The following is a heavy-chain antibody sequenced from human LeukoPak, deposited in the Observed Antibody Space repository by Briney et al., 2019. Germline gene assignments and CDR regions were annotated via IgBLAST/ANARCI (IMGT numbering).Heavy chain of an antibody. CDR2: ISWDGGGT. CDR1: GFTFDDYA. V-gene: IGHV3-43D*04. CDR3: AKDPNIRHLGFYGMDV. J-gene: IGHJ6*04. Sequence: PGGSLRLSCAASGFTFDDYAMHWVRHTPERGLEWVSVISWDGGGTYYADSVKGRFTISRDNSKNSLYLQMNSLSREDTALYYCAKDPNIRHLGFYGMDVRGKGTTVTVSP.